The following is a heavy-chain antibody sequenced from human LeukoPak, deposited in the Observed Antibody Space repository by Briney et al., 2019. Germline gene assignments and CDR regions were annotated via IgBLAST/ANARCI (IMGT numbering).Heavy chain of an antibody. J-gene: IGHJ6*03. D-gene: IGHD3-3*01. CDR3: AKDRDLEPDSYIDG. CDR2: IMLNRGSI. V-gene: IGHV3-9*01. Sequence: GRSLTLYCAASVFTLDDYAMHWVREAAGKGLAWVAGIMLNRGSIGYADSVKGRFTLSRDHAKTSLYLQMNCLRAEDTALYYCAKDRDLEPDSYIDGWGKGTTVTVSS. CDR1: VFTLDDYA.